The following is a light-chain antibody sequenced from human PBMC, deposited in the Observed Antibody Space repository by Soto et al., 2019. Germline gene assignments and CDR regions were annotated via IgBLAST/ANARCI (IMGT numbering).Light chain of an antibody. CDR2: DVS. Sequence: QSVLTQPASVSGSPGQSITLSFTGASSDVGGFDHVSWYQQHPGKVPRLLIYDVSSRPSGVSDRFSGSKSGNTASLTISGLQAEDEADYYCNSFTTTNTYVFGTGTKLTVL. J-gene: IGLJ1*01. V-gene: IGLV2-14*03. CDR1: SSDVGGFDH. CDR3: NSFTTTNTYV.